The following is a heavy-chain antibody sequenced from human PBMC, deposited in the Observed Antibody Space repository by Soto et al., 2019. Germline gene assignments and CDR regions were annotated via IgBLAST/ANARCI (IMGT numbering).Heavy chain of an antibody. V-gene: IGHV3-30*18. D-gene: IGHD1-7*01. CDR3: AKDGGGELLALRAYLDN. CDR2: ISYHGSNK. CDR1: GFAFSNYD. J-gene: IGHJ4*02. Sequence: GGSLRFSCAASGFAFSNYDMHWVRQAPGKGLEWVAVISYHGSNKNYADSVKGRFTISRDNSKNTLYLQVNSLRTEDTAVYYCAKDGGGELLALRAYLDNWGQGTLVTVSS.